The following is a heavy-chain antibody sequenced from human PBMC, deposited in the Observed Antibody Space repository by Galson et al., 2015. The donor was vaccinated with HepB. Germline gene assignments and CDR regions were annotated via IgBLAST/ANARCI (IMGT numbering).Heavy chain of an antibody. Sequence: SCKASGDTFSSHAISWVRQAPGQGLEWMGRVIPMFGIAKYAQKFQGRVTITADTSTSTAYMELSSLRSEDTAMYYCARVQFTSGWYMDNWFDPWGQGTLVTVPS. J-gene: IGHJ5*02. V-gene: IGHV1-69*04. CDR2: VIPMFGIA. CDR1: GDTFSSHA. CDR3: ARVQFTSGWYMDNWFDP. D-gene: IGHD6-19*01.